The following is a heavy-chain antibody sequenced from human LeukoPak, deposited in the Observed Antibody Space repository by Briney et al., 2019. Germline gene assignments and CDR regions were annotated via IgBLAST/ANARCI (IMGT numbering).Heavy chain of an antibody. V-gene: IGHV4-30-4*08. Sequence: PSQTLSLTCTVSGDSISNGGSISNGGHYWSWIRQFPGKGLEWIGYIYYSGSTYYNPSLKSRVTISVDTSKNQFSLKLSSVTAADTAVYYCARKANYDYGDAFDIWGQGTMVTVPS. D-gene: IGHD4-17*01. CDR2: IYYSGST. J-gene: IGHJ3*02. CDR1: GDSISNGGSISNGGHY. CDR3: ARKANYDYGDAFDI.